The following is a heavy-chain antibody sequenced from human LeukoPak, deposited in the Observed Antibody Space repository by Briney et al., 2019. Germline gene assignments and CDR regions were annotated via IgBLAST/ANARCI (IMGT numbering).Heavy chain of an antibody. V-gene: IGHV4-39*07. CDR1: GGSISSSSYY. Sequence: SETLSLTCTVSGGSISSSSYYWSWIRQPPGKGLEWIGEINHSGSTNYNPSLKSRVTISVDTSKNQFSLKLSSVTAADTAVYYCASGRKTVTTRGYYYYMDVWGKGTTVTVSS. D-gene: IGHD4-17*01. CDR2: INHSGST. CDR3: ASGRKTVTTRGYYYYMDV. J-gene: IGHJ6*03.